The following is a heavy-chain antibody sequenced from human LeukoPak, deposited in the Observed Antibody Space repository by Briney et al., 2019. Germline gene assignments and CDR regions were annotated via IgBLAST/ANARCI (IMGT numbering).Heavy chain of an antibody. Sequence: PGGSLRLSCAASGFTFSSYSMHWARQAPGKGLEWVAVISDDGINKYYADSVKGRFTISRDNSRNTLYLQMNSLRAEDTAVYYCARDYGGNSDFDYWGQGTLVTVSS. CDR2: ISDDGINK. V-gene: IGHV3-30-3*01. J-gene: IGHJ4*02. CDR3: ARDYGGNSDFDY. CDR1: GFTFSSYS. D-gene: IGHD4-23*01.